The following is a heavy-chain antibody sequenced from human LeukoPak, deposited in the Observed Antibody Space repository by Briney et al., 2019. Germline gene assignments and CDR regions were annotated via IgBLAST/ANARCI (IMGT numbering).Heavy chain of an antibody. CDR2: IYYTGST. J-gene: IGHJ4*02. Sequence: SETLSLTCTVSGGSINTNFYYWGWIRQPPGKGLEWIGSIYYTGSTYYNPSLKSRVTISVDTSKNQFFLKLSSLTAADTAVYYCTRHVARFDYWGQGILVTVSS. D-gene: IGHD5-12*01. CDR3: TRHVARFDY. V-gene: IGHV4-39*01. CDR1: GGSINTNFYY.